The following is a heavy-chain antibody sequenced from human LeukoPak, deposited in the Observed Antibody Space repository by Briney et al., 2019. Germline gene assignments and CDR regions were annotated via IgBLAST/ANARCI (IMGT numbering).Heavy chain of an antibody. CDR3: ARERVVAATVYSYYYYYMDV. Sequence: GGSLRLSCAASGFTFSDYYMSWIRQAPGKGLEWVSYISSSGSIIYYADSVKGRFTISRDNAKNSLYLQMNSLRAEDTAVYYCARERVVAATVYSYYYYYMDVWGKGTTVTVSS. J-gene: IGHJ6*03. V-gene: IGHV3-11*04. CDR1: GFTFSDYY. CDR2: ISSSGSII. D-gene: IGHD2-15*01.